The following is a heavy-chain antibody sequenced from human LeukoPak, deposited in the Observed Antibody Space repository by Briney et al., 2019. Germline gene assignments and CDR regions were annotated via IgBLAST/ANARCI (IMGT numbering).Heavy chain of an antibody. CDR3: ARHSGRDYGVDL. CDR1: GGSISIGDYY. D-gene: IGHD4-17*01. CDR2: IYYSGST. Sequence: KSSETLSLTCTVSGGSISIGDYYWSWIRQPPGKGLEWIGYIYYSGSTNYNPSLKSRVTISVDTSKDQFSLKLSSVTAADTAVYYCARHSGRDYGVDLWGQGTLVTVSS. J-gene: IGHJ4*02. V-gene: IGHV4-61*08.